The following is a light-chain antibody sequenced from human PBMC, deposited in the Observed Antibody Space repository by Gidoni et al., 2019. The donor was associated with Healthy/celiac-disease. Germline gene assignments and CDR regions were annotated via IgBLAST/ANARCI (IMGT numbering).Light chain of an antibody. V-gene: IGLV2-11*01. J-gene: IGLJ1*01. CDR1: SSDVGGYNY. CDR3: CSYAGSYIYV. CDR2: DVT. Sequence: QSALTPPRSVSGSPGQSVTISCTGTSSDVGGYNYVSWYQQDPGEAPKLMIYDVTKRPSGVPDRFSGSKSGNTASLTISGLQAEDEADYYCCSYAGSYIYVFGTGTKVTVL.